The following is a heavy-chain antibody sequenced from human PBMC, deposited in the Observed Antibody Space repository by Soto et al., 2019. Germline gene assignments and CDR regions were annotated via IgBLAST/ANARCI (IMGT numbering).Heavy chain of an antibody. D-gene: IGHD6-6*01. CDR1: GYPFTSYD. V-gene: IGHV1-8*01. CDR2: MNPNSGNT. J-gene: IGHJ6*01. CDR3: ARGHSSSSYYYYYGMDV. Sequence: ASVKVYFKASGYPFTSYDINLVRQATGQGLEWMGWMNPNSGNTGYAQKFQGRVTMTRNTSISTAYMELRSLRSEDTAVYYCARGHSSSSYYYYYGMDVWGQGTTVTVSS.